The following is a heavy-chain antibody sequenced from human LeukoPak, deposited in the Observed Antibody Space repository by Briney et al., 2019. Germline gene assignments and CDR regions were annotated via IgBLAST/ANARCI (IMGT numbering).Heavy chain of an antibody. CDR2: ISGSGGST. D-gene: IGHD3-22*01. J-gene: IGHJ3*02. CDR1: GFTFSSYA. Sequence: QPGGSLRLSCAASGFTFSSYAMGWVRQAPGKGLEWVSAISGSGGSTYYADSVKGRFTISRDNSKNTLYLQMNSLRAEDTAVYYCAKELYYYDSSGYYHYDAFDIWGQGTMVTVSS. CDR3: AKELYYYDSSGYYHYDAFDI. V-gene: IGHV3-23*01.